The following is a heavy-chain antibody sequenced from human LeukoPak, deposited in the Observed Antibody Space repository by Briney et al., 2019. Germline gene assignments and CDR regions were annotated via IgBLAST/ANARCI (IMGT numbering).Heavy chain of an antibody. V-gene: IGHV3-74*01. D-gene: IGHD6-19*01. CDR3: AKAGDSSGWYDPLDY. CDR1: GFSLSRYW. Sequence: GGSLRLSCAAFGFSLSRYWMHWVRQAPGKGLVWVSRINTDGSSTSYADSVKGRFTISRDNSKNTLYLQMNSLRAEDTAVYYCAKAGDSSGWYDPLDYWGQGTLVTVSS. J-gene: IGHJ4*02. CDR2: INTDGSST.